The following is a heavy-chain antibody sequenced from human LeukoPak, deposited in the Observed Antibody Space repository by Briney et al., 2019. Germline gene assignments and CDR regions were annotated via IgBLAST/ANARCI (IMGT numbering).Heavy chain of an antibody. CDR3: ARLTDDYGDYFDY. CDR1: GCSFTSYW. D-gene: IGHD4-17*01. CDR2: IYPGDSDT. J-gene: IGHJ4*02. V-gene: IGHV5-51*01. Sequence: SGESLKISCKGSGCSFTSYWIGWVRQMPGKGLEWMGIIYPGDSDTRYSPSFQGQVTISADKSISTAYLQWSSLKASDTAMYYCARLTDDYGDYFDYWGQGTLVTVSS.